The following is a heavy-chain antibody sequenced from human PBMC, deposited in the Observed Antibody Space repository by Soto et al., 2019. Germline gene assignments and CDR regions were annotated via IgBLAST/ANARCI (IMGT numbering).Heavy chain of an antibody. D-gene: IGHD3-16*01. J-gene: IGHJ4*02. CDR1: GFTFSNSA. CDR2: ISGGGSST. V-gene: IGHV3-23*01. CDR3: AKVPAYDYVWGTYYYFDY. Sequence: GGSLRLSCAASGFTFSNSAMSWVRQAPGKGLEWVSSISGGGSSTYYADSVKGRFTMSRDNSKNMLYLQMNSLRAEDTAVYYCAKVPAYDYVWGTYYYFDYWGLGALVTVS.